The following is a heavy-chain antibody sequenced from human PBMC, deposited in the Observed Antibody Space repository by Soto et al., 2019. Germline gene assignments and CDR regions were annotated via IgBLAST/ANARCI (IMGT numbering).Heavy chain of an antibody. CDR3: ARGEIGNGYGMDV. CDR2: IYHSGST. D-gene: IGHD2-8*01. Sequence: SEPLSLPCTVSGGSISSSNWWRWVRQPPGKGLEWIGGIYHSGSTNYNPSLKSRVTMSVDTSKNQLSLKLSSVTAADTAVYYCARGEIGNGYGMDVWGQGTTVTVSS. J-gene: IGHJ6*02. CDR1: GGSISSSNW. V-gene: IGHV4-4*02.